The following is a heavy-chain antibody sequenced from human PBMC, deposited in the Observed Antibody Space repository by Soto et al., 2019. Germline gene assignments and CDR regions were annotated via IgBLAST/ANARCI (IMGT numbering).Heavy chain of an antibody. CDR2: IIPFFGSA. CDR3: AKSSPMDGGDTYYYDF. Sequence: ASVKVSCKASGGTFSTFGISWVRQAPGQGLEWMGGIIPFFGSARYSQKFEDRITITADESTNTVYMDLRSLTSEDTAIYYCAKSSPMDGGDTYYYDFWGQGALVTVSS. J-gene: IGHJ4*02. CDR1: GGTFSTFG. D-gene: IGHD2-21*02. V-gene: IGHV1-69*13.